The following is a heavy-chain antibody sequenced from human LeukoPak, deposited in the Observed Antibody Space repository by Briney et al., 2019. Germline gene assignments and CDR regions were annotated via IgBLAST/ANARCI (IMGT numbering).Heavy chain of an antibody. CDR3: ARGERRMVGAM. CDR2: ISGDGSRI. J-gene: IGHJ4*02. D-gene: IGHD3-10*01. V-gene: IGHV3-74*03. Sequence: QPGGSLRLSCADSGFTFSTSWMHWVRQAPGEGLVWVSRISGDGSRITYADDVQGRFTISRDNAKNTLYLQLNSLRAEDTAVYYCARGERRMVGAMWGQGTLVIVSS. CDR1: GFTFSTSW.